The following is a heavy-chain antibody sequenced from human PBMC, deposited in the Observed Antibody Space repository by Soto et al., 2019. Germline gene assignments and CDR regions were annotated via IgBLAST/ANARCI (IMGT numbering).Heavy chain of an antibody. J-gene: IGHJ5*02. D-gene: IGHD2-2*01. V-gene: IGHV3-73*01. Sequence: SFLKRNSVDSGGSLIITKIEWVRQASGKGPEWVGHIKNKANSYATEYAASVKGRFIISRDESKNTAYLQMNSLQAEDTAVYYFTRRGNRHTIWASGLVVMLYP. CDR1: GGSLIITK. CDR2: IKNKANSYAT. CDR3: TRRGNRHTIWASGLVVMLYP.